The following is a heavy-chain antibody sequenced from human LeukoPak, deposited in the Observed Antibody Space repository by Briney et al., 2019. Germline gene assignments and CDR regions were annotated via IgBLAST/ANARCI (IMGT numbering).Heavy chain of an antibody. CDR2: ISSSSSTI. Sequence: GGSLRLSCAASGFTFSSYSMNWVRQAPGKGLEWVSYISSSSSTIYYADSVKGRFTISRDNAKNSLYLQMNSLRAEDTAVYYCAREGSRYFFDFWGQGILVTVSS. CDR1: GFTFSSYS. J-gene: IGHJ4*02. V-gene: IGHV3-48*01. CDR3: AREGSRYFFDF.